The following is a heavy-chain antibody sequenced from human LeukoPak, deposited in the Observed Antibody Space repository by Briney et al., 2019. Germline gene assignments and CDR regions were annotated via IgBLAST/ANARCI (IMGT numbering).Heavy chain of an antibody. CDR2: ISSSSSYI. Sequence: PGGSLRLSCAASGFTFSSYSMNWVRQAPGKGLEWVSSISSSSSYIYYADSMKGRFTISRDNAKNSLYLQMNSLRAEDTAVYYCARDAIAAAGRGWFDPWGQGTLVTVSS. CDR1: GFTFSSYS. CDR3: ARDAIAAAGRGWFDP. V-gene: IGHV3-21*01. D-gene: IGHD6-13*01. J-gene: IGHJ5*02.